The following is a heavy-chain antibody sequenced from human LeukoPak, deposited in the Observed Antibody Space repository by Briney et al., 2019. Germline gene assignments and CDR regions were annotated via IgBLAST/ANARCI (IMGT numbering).Heavy chain of an antibody. V-gene: IGHV1-18*01. CDR2: ISGYNGKT. D-gene: IGHD2-15*01. CDR1: GYTFTNYA. CDR3: ARGAVSRDCSGGSCYHFDI. J-gene: IGHJ3*02. Sequence: ASVKVSCKASGYTFTNYALSWVRQAPGQGLEWLGWISGYNGKTNYAQKLQGRVTMTTDTSTSTAYLDLRSLRSEDTAVYYCARGAVSRDCSGGSCYHFDIWGQGTMVIVSS.